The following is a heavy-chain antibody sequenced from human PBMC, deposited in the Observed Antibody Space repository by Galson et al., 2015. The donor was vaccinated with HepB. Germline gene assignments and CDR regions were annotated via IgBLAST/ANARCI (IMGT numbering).Heavy chain of an antibody. D-gene: IGHD2-2*01. CDR1: GFIFGKFG. CDR2: ISFDGRIE. V-gene: IGHV3-30*18. J-gene: IGHJ4*02. CDR3: AKSHNTSLIDY. Sequence: SLRLSCAASGFIFGKFGMHWVRQAPGKGLEWVALISFDGRIEYHADSVRGRFSISRDNSKNTLYLQMNGLRTDDTALYYCAKSHNTSLIDYWGQGTLVTVSS.